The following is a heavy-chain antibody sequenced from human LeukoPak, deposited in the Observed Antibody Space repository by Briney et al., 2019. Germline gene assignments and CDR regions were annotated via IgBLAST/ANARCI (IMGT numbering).Heavy chain of an antibody. J-gene: IGHJ3*02. CDR2: IYTSGST. Sequence: SETLSLTCTVSGGSISDFYWSWIRQPAGKGLEWIGRIYTSGSTNYNPSLKSRVTISVDTSKNQFSLKLSSVTAADTAVYYCARAPQRSLDAFDIWGQGTMVTVSS. CDR3: ARAPQRSLDAFDI. V-gene: IGHV4-4*07. CDR1: GGSISDFY. D-gene: IGHD6-25*01.